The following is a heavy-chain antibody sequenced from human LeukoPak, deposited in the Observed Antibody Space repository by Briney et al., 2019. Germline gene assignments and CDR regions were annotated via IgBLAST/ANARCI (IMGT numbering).Heavy chain of an antibody. V-gene: IGHV3-64D*06. CDR3: VKAVYYGSGSYPLFDP. Sequence: GGSLRLSCSASGFTFSRYAMYWVRQAPGKGLEYVSAVSGNGGSTYHADSVKGRFTISRDNSKNTLYLQMSSLRAEDTAVYYCVKAVYYGSGSYPLFDPWGQGTLVTVSS. J-gene: IGHJ5*02. CDR1: GFTFSRYA. CDR2: VSGNGGST. D-gene: IGHD3-10*01.